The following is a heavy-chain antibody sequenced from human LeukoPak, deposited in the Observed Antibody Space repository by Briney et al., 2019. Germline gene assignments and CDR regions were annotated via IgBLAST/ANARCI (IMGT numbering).Heavy chain of an antibody. Sequence: SETLSLTCTVAGGSISSYYWSWIRQPPGKGLEWIGYIYYSGSTNYNPSLKSRVTISVDTSKNQFSLKLSSVTAADTAVYYCARDRKVPAAPPTYYDFWSGYSGGGNYYGMDVWGQGTTVTVSS. CDR3: ARDRKVPAAPPTYYDFWSGYSGGGNYYGMDV. CDR1: GGSISSYY. V-gene: IGHV4-59*01. CDR2: IYYSGST. D-gene: IGHD3-3*01. J-gene: IGHJ6*02.